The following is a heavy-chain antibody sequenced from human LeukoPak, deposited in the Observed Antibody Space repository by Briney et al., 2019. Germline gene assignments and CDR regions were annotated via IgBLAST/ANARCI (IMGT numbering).Heavy chain of an antibody. V-gene: IGHV3-33*06. Sequence: PGGSLRLSCAASGFTFSRYGMHWIRQAPGKGLGWVAVIWYDGSNKYYADSVKGRFTISRDNSKNTLYLQMNSLRAEDTAVYYCAKEHQQPGALYYYYDMYLWPKGTTVTVSS. CDR2: IWYDGSNK. CDR1: GFTFSRYG. CDR3: AKEHQQPGALYYYYDMYL. J-gene: IGHJ6*03. D-gene: IGHD1-26*01.